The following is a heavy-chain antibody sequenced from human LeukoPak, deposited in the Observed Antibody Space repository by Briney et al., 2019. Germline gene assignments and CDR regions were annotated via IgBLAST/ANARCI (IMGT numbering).Heavy chain of an antibody. D-gene: IGHD6-6*01. CDR3: ARDKGISSAIDL. Sequence: TSETLSLTCSVSGGSISSYYWSWIRQPPGKGLKWIGYIYYSESTNYNPSLESRVTMSVDTSKNQFSLKLSSVTAADTAVYYCARDKGISSAIDLWGQGTLVTVSS. J-gene: IGHJ5*02. CDR2: IYYSEST. V-gene: IGHV4-59*01. CDR1: GGSISSYY.